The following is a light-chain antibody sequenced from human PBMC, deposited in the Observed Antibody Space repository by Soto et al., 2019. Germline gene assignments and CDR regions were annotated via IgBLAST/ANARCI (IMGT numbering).Light chain of an antibody. CDR2: GAS. Sequence: EIVLTQSPGTLSLSPGERATLSCRASKSVSSSYLAWYQQKPSQAPRLLIYGASGRATGSPDRFSGSGSETYFSLTVSRLEPEGLAVYNCQQYGSAPLFTFGPGTKVDIK. J-gene: IGKJ3*01. CDR1: KSVSSSY. CDR3: QQYGSAPLFT. V-gene: IGKV3-20*01.